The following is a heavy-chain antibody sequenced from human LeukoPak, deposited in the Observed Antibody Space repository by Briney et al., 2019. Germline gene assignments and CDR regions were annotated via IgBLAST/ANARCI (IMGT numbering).Heavy chain of an antibody. Sequence: GGSLRLSCAASGFTFTTYAMNWVRQAPGKGLEWVAVLSSDGSNKYYADSVKGRFTISRDNSKNTLYLQMNSLRADDTAVYYCAKESLYYDFDYWGQGTLVTVSS. V-gene: IGHV3-30*18. J-gene: IGHJ4*02. CDR1: GFTFTTYA. CDR2: LSSDGSNK. CDR3: AKESLYYDFDY. D-gene: IGHD3-10*01.